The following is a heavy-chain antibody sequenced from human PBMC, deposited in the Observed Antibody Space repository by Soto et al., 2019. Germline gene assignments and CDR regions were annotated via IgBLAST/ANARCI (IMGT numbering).Heavy chain of an antibody. CDR1: GYTFTSYG. Sequence: GASLKVSCKASGYTFTSYGISWVRQAPGQGLEWMGWISAYNGNTNYAQKLQGRVTMTTDTSTSTAYMELRSLRSDDTVVYYCARDTEIVVVVAATKYYYYMDVWGKGTTVTVSS. V-gene: IGHV1-18*01. CDR2: ISAYNGNT. J-gene: IGHJ6*03. D-gene: IGHD2-15*01. CDR3: ARDTEIVVVVAATKYYYYMDV.